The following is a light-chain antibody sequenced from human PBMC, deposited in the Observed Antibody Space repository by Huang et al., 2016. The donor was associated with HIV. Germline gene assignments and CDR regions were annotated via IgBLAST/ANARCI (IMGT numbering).Light chain of an antibody. CDR3: QQRGAWPLT. Sequence: DIVLTQSPATLSLSPGQRATLSCRASQNINNYLVWYQQKPGQAPRLRIYDSCNRATGIPARFSGSGSGTDFTLTINTLEPEDFAVYYCQQRGAWPLTFGGGTKVEIK. CDR1: QNINNY. V-gene: IGKV3-11*01. J-gene: IGKJ4*01. CDR2: DSC.